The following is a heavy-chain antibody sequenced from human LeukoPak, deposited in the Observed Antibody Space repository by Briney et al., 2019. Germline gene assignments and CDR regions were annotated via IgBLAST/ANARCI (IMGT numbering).Heavy chain of an antibody. D-gene: IGHD3-3*01. J-gene: IGHJ4*02. Sequence: ASVKVSSKASGYTSTSYWISWVRQAPGQGLEWMGWISAYNGNTNYAQKLQGRVTMTTDTSTSTAYMELRSLRSDDTAVYYCARDQTHYDFWSGHTPLFDYWGRGTLVTVSS. V-gene: IGHV1-18*01. CDR1: GYTSTSYW. CDR3: ARDQTHYDFWSGHTPLFDY. CDR2: ISAYNGNT.